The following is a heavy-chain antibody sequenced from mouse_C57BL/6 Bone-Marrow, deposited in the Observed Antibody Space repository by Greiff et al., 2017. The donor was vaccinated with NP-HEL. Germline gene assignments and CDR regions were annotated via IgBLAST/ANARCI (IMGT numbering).Heavy chain of an antibody. J-gene: IGHJ2*01. CDR2: ISYDGSN. D-gene: IGHD2-3*01. CDR3: AREGGYDPEDFDY. Sequence: EVKLEESGPGLVKPSQSLSLTCSVTGYSITSGYYWNWIRQFPGNKLEWMGYISYDGSNNYNPSLKNRISITRDTSKNQFFLKLNSVTTEDTATYYCAREGGYDPEDFDYWGQGTTLTVSS. CDR1: GYSITSGYY. V-gene: IGHV3-6*01.